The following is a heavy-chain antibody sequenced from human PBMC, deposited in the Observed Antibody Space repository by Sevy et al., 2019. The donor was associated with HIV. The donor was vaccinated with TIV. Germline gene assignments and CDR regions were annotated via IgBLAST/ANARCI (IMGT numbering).Heavy chain of an antibody. CDR2: IIPIFGTA. V-gene: IGHV1-69*13. D-gene: IGHD3-22*01. J-gene: IGHJ4*02. CDR3: ARAGFMSDSSGYY. Sequence: SLKVSCKASGGTFSSYAISWVRQAPGQGLEWMGGIIPIFGTANYAQKFQGRVTITADESTSTAYMELSSLRSEDTTVYYCARAGFMSDSSGYYWGQRTLVTVSS. CDR1: GGTFSSYA.